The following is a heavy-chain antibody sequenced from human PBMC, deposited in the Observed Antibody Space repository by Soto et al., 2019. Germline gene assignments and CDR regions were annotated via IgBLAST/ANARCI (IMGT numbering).Heavy chain of an antibody. CDR3: ARDSTWRSYGMDV. V-gene: IGHV1-2*04. Sequence: GASVKVSCKASGYTFTGYYMHWVRQAPGQGLEWMGWINPNSGGTNYAQKFQGWVTMTRDTSISTAYMELSRLRSDDTAVYYCARDSTWRSYGMDVWGQGTTVTVS. J-gene: IGHJ6*02. CDR2: INPNSGGT. CDR1: GYTFTGYY.